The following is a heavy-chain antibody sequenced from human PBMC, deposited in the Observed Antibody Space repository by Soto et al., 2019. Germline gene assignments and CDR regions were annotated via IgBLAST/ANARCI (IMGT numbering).Heavy chain of an antibody. J-gene: IGHJ5*02. CDR3: ARDGGTRWFDP. D-gene: IGHD1-1*01. V-gene: IGHV4-61*01. Sequence: SETLSLTCTVSGGSVGSGSYYWSWIRQPPGKGLEWIGYIYYSGSTKYNPSLKSRVTISVDRSRSQFSLRLSSVTPADTAVYYCARDGGTRWFDPWGQGTLVTVSS. CDR2: IYYSGST. CDR1: GGSVGSGSYY.